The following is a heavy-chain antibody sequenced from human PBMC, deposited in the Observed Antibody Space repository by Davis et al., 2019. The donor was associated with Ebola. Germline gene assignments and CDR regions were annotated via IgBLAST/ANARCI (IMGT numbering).Heavy chain of an antibody. J-gene: IGHJ4*02. CDR1: GGSISSSFYY. V-gene: IGHV4-39*02. CDR3: ARDFVY. Sequence: MPSETLSLTCTVSGGSISSSFYYWGWVRQPPGKGLEWIGSNYYSGSTYYNPSLKSRVTVSVDTSKNQFSLKLRSVTAADTVVYFCARDFVYWAQGTLVTVSS. CDR2: NYYSGST.